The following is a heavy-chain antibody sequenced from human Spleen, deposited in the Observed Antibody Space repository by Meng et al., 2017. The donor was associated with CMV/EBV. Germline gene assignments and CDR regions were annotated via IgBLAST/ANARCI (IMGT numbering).Heavy chain of an antibody. CDR2: INPSGGST. V-gene: IGHV1-46*01. J-gene: IGHJ4*02. CDR3: ARSPAGSNYDY. Sequence: ASVKVSCKASGYTFTSYYIHWVRQAPGQGLEWMGIINPSGGSTNYAQKFQGRGTMTRDTSTGTVYMELSSLSSEDTAVYYCARSPAGSNYDYWGQGTLVTVSS. CDR1: GYTFTSYY. D-gene: IGHD4-11*01.